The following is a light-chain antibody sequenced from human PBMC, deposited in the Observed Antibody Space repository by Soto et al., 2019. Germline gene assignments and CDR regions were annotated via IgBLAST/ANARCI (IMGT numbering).Light chain of an antibody. CDR1: QSVSSY. CDR2: DAS. CDR3: QQRRSWPPVT. V-gene: IGKV3-11*01. J-gene: IGKJ1*01. Sequence: EIVLTQSPATLSLSPGERVTLSCRASQSVSSYLAWYQQKPGQAPRLLIYDASNRATGIPARFSGSGSGTDFTLTISSLEPEDFAVYYCQQRRSWPPVTFGQGTKVEIK.